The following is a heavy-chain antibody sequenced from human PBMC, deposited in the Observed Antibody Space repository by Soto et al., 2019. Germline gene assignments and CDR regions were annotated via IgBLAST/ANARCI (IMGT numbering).Heavy chain of an antibody. J-gene: IGHJ5*02. D-gene: IGHD6-13*01. CDR2: IYPGDSKT. CDR3: ARRRAGNPDDWFDP. Sequence: GESLKISCKGSGFSFTTYWIAWVRQMPGKGLEWMGIIYPGDSKTTYSPSFQGQVTISADKSISTAYLQWSSLKASDTAMYYCARRRAGNPDDWFDPWGQGTLVTVSS. V-gene: IGHV5-51*01. CDR1: GFSFTTYW.